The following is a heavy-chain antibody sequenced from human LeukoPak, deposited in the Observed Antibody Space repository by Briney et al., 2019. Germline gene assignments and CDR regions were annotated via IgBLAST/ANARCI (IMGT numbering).Heavy chain of an antibody. CDR2: IYYSGTS. D-gene: IGHD4-17*01. CDR3: ARGANFGDSGLDAFDI. V-gene: IGHV4-59*01. J-gene: IGHJ3*02. CDR1: GGSISSYY. Sequence: SETLSLTCTVSGGSISSYYWSWIRQPPGKGLEWIGYIYYSGTSNYTPSLYSRLTMSVDTSKNQLSLNLNSVTAADTAVYYCARGANFGDSGLDAFDIWGQGTMVTVSS.